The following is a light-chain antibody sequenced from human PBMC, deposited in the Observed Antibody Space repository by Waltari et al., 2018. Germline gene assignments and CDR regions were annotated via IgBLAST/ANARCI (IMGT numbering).Light chain of an antibody. Sequence: EIILPQSPGTLSLPPGEGATLSCRTSQTIRTTYLAWYQQKPGQAPTLLIYGAFTRATGIPDRFTGSGSGTDFSLTISSLEPEDFATYYCQQYDVSPLTFGGGTKVEIK. J-gene: IGKJ4*01. CDR3: QQYDVSPLT. CDR2: GAF. CDR1: QTIRTTY. V-gene: IGKV3-20*01.